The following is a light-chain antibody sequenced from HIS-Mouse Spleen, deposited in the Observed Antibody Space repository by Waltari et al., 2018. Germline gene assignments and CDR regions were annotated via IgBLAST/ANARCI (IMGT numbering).Light chain of an antibody. CDR3: QQYDNLPLFT. V-gene: IGKV1-33*01. Sequence: DIQMTQSPSSLSVSVGDRVTNTCQASQDISNYLNWYQQKPGKAPKLLIYDASNLETGVPSRFSGSGSGTDFTFTISSLQPEDIATYYCQQYDNLPLFTFGPGTKVDIK. CDR1: QDISNY. CDR2: DAS. J-gene: IGKJ3*01.